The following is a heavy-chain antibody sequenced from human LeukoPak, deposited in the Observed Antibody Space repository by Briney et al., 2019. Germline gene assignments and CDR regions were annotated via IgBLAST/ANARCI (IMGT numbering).Heavy chain of an antibody. CDR2: IIPIFGTA. V-gene: IGHV1-69*05. Sequence: SVKVSCKASGGTFSSYAISWVRQAPGQGLEWMGGIIPIFGTANYAQKFQGWVTMTRDTSISTAYMELSRLRSDDTAVYYCAVSRLSSGYFPDAFDIWGQGTMVTVSS. J-gene: IGHJ3*02. CDR1: GGTFSSYA. CDR3: AVSRLSSGYFPDAFDI. D-gene: IGHD3-22*01.